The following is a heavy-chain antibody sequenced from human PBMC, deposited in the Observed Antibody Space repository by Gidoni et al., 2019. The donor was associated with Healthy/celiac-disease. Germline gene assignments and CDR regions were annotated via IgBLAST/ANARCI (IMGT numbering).Heavy chain of an antibody. J-gene: IGHJ4*02. V-gene: IGHV1-69*01. CDR2: IIPIFGTA. CDR3: ARAGVGAKTGY. D-gene: IGHD1-26*01. Sequence: QVQLVQSGAEVKKPGSSVKVSCKASGRTFRSYAISWVRQAAGQGLEWMGGIIPIFGTANYAQKFQGRVTITADESTSTAYMELSSLRSEDTAVYYGARAGVGAKTGYWGQGTLVTVSS. CDR1: GRTFRSYA.